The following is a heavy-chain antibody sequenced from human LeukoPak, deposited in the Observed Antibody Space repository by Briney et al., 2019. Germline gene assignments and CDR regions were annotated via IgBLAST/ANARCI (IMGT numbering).Heavy chain of an antibody. CDR3: ANRGYSYAFDY. V-gene: IGHV3-21*01. D-gene: IGHD5-18*01. CDR1: GFTFSSYS. Sequence: PGGSLRLSCAASGFTFSSYSMNWVRQAPRKGLEWVSSISSSSSYIYYADSVKGQFTISRDNAKNSLYLQMNSLRAEDTAVYYCANRGYSYAFDYWGQGTLVTVSS. J-gene: IGHJ4*02. CDR2: ISSSSSYI.